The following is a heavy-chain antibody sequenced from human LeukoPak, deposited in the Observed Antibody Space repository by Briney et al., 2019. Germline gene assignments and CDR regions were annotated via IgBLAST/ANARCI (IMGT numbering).Heavy chain of an antibody. D-gene: IGHD2-15*01. Sequence: PGGSLRLSCAASGLTVSGNYMSWVRQAPGKGLEWVSVIYSGGSTYYADSVKGRFTISRDNSKNTLYLQMNSLRTEDTAVYYCAKDSSASFYCGGGACYSNYWGQGTLVTVSS. V-gene: IGHV3-66*01. CDR1: GLTVSGNY. CDR3: AKDSSASFYCGGGACYSNY. CDR2: IYSGGST. J-gene: IGHJ4*02.